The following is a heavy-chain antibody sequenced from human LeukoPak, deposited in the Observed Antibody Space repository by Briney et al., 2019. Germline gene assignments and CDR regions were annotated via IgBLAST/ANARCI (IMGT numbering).Heavy chain of an antibody. D-gene: IGHD3-10*01. J-gene: IGHJ4*02. CDR3: ARQTFGALYFDS. CDR1: GGSMSSSSYY. CDR2: IYYSGNT. V-gene: IGHV4-39*01. Sequence: PSETLSLTCTVSGGSMSSSSYYWGWIRQPPGKGLEWIGSIYYSGNTYYSPSPSLESRVTISVDTSRNQFSLSLSSVTAADTAVYYCARQTFGALYFDSWGQGTLVTVSS.